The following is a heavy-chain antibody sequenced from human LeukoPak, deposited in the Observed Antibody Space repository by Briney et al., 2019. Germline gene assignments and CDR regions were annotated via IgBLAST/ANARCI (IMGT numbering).Heavy chain of an antibody. CDR1: GFTFSSYV. CDR3: AKVREGSGWYGALDY. J-gene: IGHJ4*02. Sequence: GGSLRLSCAASGFTFSSYVVSWVRQAPGKGLEWVSAISSSGGSTYYADSVKGRFTISRDNSKNTLYLQMNSLRAEDTAVYYCAKVREGSGWYGALDYWGQGTLVTVSS. V-gene: IGHV3-23*01. CDR2: ISSSGGST. D-gene: IGHD6-19*01.